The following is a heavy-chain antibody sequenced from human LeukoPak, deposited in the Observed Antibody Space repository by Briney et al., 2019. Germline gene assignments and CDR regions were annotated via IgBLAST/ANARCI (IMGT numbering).Heavy chain of an antibody. CDR3: ARHPESGIAVAGHDY. CDR1: GGSLSSYY. CDR2: LYYGGST. J-gene: IGHJ4*02. D-gene: IGHD6-19*01. Sequence: PSETLSLTCTVSGGSLSSYYWSWMRQSPGKGLEWVGSLYYGGSTNYSPSLKSRVTISVDTSENQFSLKLSSVTAADTAVYYCARHPESGIAVAGHDYWGQGTLVTVSS. V-gene: IGHV4-59*08.